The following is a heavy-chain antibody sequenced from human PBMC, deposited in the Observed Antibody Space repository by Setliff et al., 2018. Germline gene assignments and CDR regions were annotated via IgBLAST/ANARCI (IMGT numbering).Heavy chain of an antibody. CDR3: VREGVDTRSSTDYRYYMDV. V-gene: IGHV1-69*05. D-gene: IGHD5-18*01. CDR1: GDTFSSYG. CDR2: TIPMFGST. J-gene: IGHJ6*03. Sequence: SVKVSCKASGDTFSSYGISWVRQASGQGLEWMGGTIPMFGSTSYAQKFQGRVTIITDESTTTAYMELSSLGSEDTAVYYCVREGVDTRSSTDYRYYMDVWGKGTTVTVSS.